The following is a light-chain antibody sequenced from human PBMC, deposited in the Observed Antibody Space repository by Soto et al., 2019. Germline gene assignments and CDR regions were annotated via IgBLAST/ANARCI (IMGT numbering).Light chain of an antibody. CDR2: DAS. Sequence: EIVLSQSPCTLSLSPGERATLSCRASQSVSSTYLIWYQQKPGQAPRLLIYDASNRATGIPARFSGSGSGTDFTLTISSLEPEDFAVYYCQQRSNWPLTFGGGTKVDI. J-gene: IGKJ4*01. CDR3: QQRSNWPLT. V-gene: IGKV3-11*01. CDR1: QSVSSTY.